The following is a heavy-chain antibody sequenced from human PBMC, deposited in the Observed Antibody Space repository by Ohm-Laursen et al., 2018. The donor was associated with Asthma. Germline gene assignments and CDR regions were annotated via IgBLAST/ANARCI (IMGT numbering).Heavy chain of an antibody. J-gene: IGHJ6*02. Sequence: SLRLSCTASGFTFSSYWMSWVRQAPGKGLEWVANIKQDGSEKYYVDSVKGRFTISRDNAKNSLYLQMNSLRAEDTAVYYCARDLSSSGWQYYYYYYGMDVWGQGTTVTVSS. CDR3: ARDLSSSGWQYYYYYYGMDV. CDR2: IKQDGSEK. CDR1: GFTFSSYW. V-gene: IGHV3-7*03. D-gene: IGHD6-19*01.